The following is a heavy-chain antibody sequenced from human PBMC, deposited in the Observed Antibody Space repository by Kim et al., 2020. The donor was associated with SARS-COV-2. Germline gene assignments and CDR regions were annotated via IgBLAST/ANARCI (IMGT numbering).Heavy chain of an antibody. CDR3: ARAVAGRIDAFDI. Sequence: YYVDSMKGRFTISRDNVNNSLYLNITSLRAEDTAVYYCARAVAGRIDAFDIWGQGTVVTVSS. J-gene: IGHJ3*02. D-gene: IGHD6-19*01. V-gene: IGHV3-7*04.